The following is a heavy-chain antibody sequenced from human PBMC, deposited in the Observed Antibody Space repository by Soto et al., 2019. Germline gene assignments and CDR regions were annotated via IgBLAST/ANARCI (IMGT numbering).Heavy chain of an antibody. CDR1: GSSLSEVS. Sequence: QVHLVQSGAEVKRPGASVKVSCKISGSSLSEVSLHWLRQAPGKGPEWMGGFHAEEGGIGYTHKFPGRVTMTAAISTGTAYMVLTGLTSEDTAIYYCAAPRGLAARRPFDFWGLGTLIIVSS. CDR3: AAPRGLAARRPFDF. CDR2: FHAEEGGI. D-gene: IGHD6-6*01. J-gene: IGHJ4*02. V-gene: IGHV1-24*01.